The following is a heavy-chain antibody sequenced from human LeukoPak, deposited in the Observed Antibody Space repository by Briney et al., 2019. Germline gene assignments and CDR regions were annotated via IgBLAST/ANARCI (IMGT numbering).Heavy chain of an antibody. CDR2: IYYSGST. Sequence: SETLSLTCTVSGGSISSSSYYWGWIRQPPGKGLEWIGSIYYSGSTYYNPSLKSRVTISVDTSKNQFSLKLSSVTAADTAVYYCARHGDYYSMDVWGQGTTVTVSS. CDR3: ARHGDYYSMDV. D-gene: IGHD3-3*01. J-gene: IGHJ6*02. CDR1: GGSISSSSYY. V-gene: IGHV4-39*01.